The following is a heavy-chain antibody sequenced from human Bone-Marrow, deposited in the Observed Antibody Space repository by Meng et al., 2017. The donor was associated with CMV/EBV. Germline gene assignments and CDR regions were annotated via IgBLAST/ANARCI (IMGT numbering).Heavy chain of an antibody. Sequence: LSLTCAASAFTFSSYAMHWVRQAPGKGLEWVAVISYDGSNKYYADFVKGRFTISRDNSKNTLYLQMNSLRAEDTAVYYCARVLFTKCSSTSCPGGGYYYYGMDVWGQGTTVTVSS. V-gene: IGHV3-30*04. CDR2: ISYDGSNK. D-gene: IGHD2-2*01. J-gene: IGHJ6*02. CDR3: ARVLFTKCSSTSCPGGGYYYYGMDV. CDR1: AFTFSSYA.